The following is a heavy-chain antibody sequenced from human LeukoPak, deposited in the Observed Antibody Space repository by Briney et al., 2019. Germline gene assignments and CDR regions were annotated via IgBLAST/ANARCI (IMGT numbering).Heavy chain of an antibody. Sequence: ASVKVSCKASGYTFTSYDINSVRQATGQGLEWMGWMNPNNGNTGYAQKFQGRVTMTRSTSISTAYMELSSLRSEDTAVYYCARLASSSWPLYYYYGMDVWGQGTTVTVSS. V-gene: IGHV1-8*01. D-gene: IGHD6-13*01. CDR3: ARLASSSWPLYYYYGMDV. CDR1: GYTFTSYD. CDR2: MNPNNGNT. J-gene: IGHJ6*02.